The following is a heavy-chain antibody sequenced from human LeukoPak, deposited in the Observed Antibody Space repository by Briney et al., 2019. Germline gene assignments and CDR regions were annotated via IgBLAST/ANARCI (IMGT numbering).Heavy chain of an antibody. D-gene: IGHD3-3*01. CDR2: INHSGST. Sequence: PSETLSLTCAVYGGSFSGYYWSWIRQPPGKGLEWIGEINHSGSTNYNPSLKSRVTISVDTSKNQFSLKLSSVTAADTAVYYCARDLYDFWSGYFGGRWFDPWGQGTLVTVSS. J-gene: IGHJ5*02. CDR1: GGSFSGYY. CDR3: ARDLYDFWSGYFGGRWFDP. V-gene: IGHV4-34*01.